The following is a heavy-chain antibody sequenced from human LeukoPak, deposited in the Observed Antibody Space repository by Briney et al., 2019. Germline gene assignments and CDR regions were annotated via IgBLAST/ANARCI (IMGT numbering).Heavy chain of an antibody. CDR3: AKDDYSYYAMDV. CDR2: ISGSGGST. J-gene: IGHJ6*02. CDR1: GFTFSNYA. V-gene: IGHV3-23*01. Sequence: GGSLGLSCAASGFTFSNYAMSWVRQAPGKGLERVSTISGSGGSTFYADSVKGRFTISRDNSRNTLYLQMNSLRAEDTAIYYCAKDDYSYYAMDVWGRGTTVTVSS.